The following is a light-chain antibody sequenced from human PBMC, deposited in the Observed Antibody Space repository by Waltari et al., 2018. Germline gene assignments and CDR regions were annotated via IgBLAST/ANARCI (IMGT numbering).Light chain of an antibody. V-gene: IGKV1-39*01. CDR2: AAS. Sequence: DIQMTQSPSSLSASVGDRVTITCRASQSISTYLNWYQHRPGKAPKLLIYAASSLQSGVPSRLSGSVSGTDFTLTISSLKPEDFASYSCQQSYSPFRTFGQGTKVEIK. J-gene: IGKJ1*01. CDR3: QQSYSPFRT. CDR1: QSISTY.